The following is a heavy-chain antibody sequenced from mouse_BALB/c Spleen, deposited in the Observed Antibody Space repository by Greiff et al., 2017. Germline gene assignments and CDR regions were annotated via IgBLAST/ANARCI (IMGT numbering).Heavy chain of an antibody. CDR2: IWAGGST. V-gene: IGHV2-9*02. Sequence: VQRVESGPGLVAPSQSLSITCTVSGFSFTSYGVHWVRQPPGKGLEWLGVIWAGGSTNYNSALMSRLSISKDNSKSQVFLKMNSLQTDDTAMYYCARGGIITTGAWFAYWGQGTLVTVSA. CDR1: GFSFTSYG. D-gene: IGHD1-1*01. J-gene: IGHJ3*01. CDR3: ARGGIITTGAWFAY.